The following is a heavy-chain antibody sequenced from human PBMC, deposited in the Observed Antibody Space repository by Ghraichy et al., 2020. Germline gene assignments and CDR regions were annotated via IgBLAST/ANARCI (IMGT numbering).Heavy chain of an antibody. CDR1: GFTFSSYS. CDR2: IRSNSRTT. CDR3: ARDRDDNWGTYRYTCDN. D-gene: IGHD3-16*02. V-gene: IGHV3-48*02. Sequence: GESLNISCAASGFTFSSYSMNWVRQAPGKGLEWVSYIRSNSRTTYYADSVKGRFTISRDNAKNSLYLQMHSLRDEDTAVYYCARDRDDNWGTYRYTCDNWGQGTLVTVSS. J-gene: IGHJ4*02.